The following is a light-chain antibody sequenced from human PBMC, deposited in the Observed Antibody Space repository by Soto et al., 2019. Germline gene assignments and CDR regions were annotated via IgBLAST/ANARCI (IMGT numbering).Light chain of an antibody. J-gene: IGLJ1*01. V-gene: IGLV1-44*01. CDR2: NNN. CDR3: ASWDDSLNAYV. Sequence: QSVLTQPPSASGTPGQRVTISCSGSSSNIGGNVVNWYQQLPGTAPTLLIYNNNQRPSGVPDRFSGSKSGTSASLAISGLQSEDESDYYCASWDDSLNAYVFGSGTKVTVL. CDR1: SSNIGGNV.